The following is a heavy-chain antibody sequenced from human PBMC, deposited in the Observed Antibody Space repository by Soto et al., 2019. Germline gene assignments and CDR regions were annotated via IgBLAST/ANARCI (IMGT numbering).Heavy chain of an antibody. Sequence: QVQLQESGPGLVKPSQTLSLTCTVPGGSISNADYYWSWVRQPPGKGLEWIGYLYYSGSSFFNPSLKSRVTMSKDTSKNQFSLRLTSVTAADTAVYYCARAIVVTVGGMDVWGRGTTVTVSS. CDR2: LYYSGSS. V-gene: IGHV4-30-4*01. CDR3: ARAIVVTVGGMDV. D-gene: IGHD5-12*01. CDR1: GGSISNADYY. J-gene: IGHJ6*02.